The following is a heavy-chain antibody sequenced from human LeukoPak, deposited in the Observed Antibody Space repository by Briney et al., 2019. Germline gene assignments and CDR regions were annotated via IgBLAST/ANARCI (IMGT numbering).Heavy chain of an antibody. CDR2: INPNSGGT. D-gene: IGHD3-10*01. CDR3: ARDRELLWFGELLSVHTSYYYYGMDV. CDR1: GYTFTGYY. V-gene: IGHV1-2*04. Sequence: ASVKVSCKASGYTFTGYYMHWVRQAPGQGLEWMGWINPNSGGTNYAQKFQDWVTMTRDTSISTAYMELSRLRSDDTAVYYCARDRELLWFGELLSVHTSYYYYGMDVWGQGTTVTVSS. J-gene: IGHJ6*02.